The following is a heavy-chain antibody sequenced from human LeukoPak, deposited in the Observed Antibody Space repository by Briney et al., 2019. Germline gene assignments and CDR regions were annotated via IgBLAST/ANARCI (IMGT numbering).Heavy chain of an antibody. CDR2: ISSSSSTI. Sequence: PGGSLRLSCAASGFTFSSYWMNWVRQAPGKGLEWVSYISSSSSTIYYADSVKGRFTISRDNAKNSLYLQMNSLRSEDTAVYYCARDSSYCSSTSCYRGAFDYWGQGTLVTVSS. CDR1: GFTFSSYW. V-gene: IGHV3-48*01. D-gene: IGHD2-2*02. CDR3: ARDSSYCSSTSCYRGAFDY. J-gene: IGHJ4*02.